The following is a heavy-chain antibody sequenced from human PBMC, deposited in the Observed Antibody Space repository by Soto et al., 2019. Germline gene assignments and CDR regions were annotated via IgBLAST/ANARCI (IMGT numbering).Heavy chain of an antibody. Sequence: SVKVSCKASGGTFSSYAISWVRQAPGQGLEWMGGIIPIFGTANYAQKFQGRVTITADKSTSTAYMELSSLRSEDTAVYYCARGREIVVVPAALPYYYGMDVWGQ. CDR1: GGTFSSYA. J-gene: IGHJ6*02. V-gene: IGHV1-69*06. CDR3: ARGREIVVVPAALPYYYGMDV. CDR2: IIPIFGTA. D-gene: IGHD2-2*01.